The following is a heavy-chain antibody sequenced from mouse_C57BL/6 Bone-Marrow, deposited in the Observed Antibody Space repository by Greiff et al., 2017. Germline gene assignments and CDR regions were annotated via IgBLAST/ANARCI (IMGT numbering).Heavy chain of an antibody. CDR3: ARMAGCFDY. V-gene: IGHV1-76*01. CDR1: GYTFTDYY. J-gene: IGHJ2*01. D-gene: IGHD2-2*01. CDR2: IYPGSGNT. Sequence: QVQLQQSGAELVRPGASVKLSCKASGYTFTDYYINWVKQRPGQGLEWIARIYPGSGNTYYNEKFKGKATLTAEKSSSTAYMQLSSLTSEDSAVYFCARMAGCFDYWGQGTTLTVSS.